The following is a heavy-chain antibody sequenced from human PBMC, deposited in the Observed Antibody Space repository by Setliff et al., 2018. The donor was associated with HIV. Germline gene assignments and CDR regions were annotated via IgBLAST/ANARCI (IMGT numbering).Heavy chain of an antibody. CDR1: GYTFTNYG. V-gene: IGHV1-18*01. Sequence: ASVKVSCKASGYTFTNYGISWVRQAPGQGLEWMGWISGYNGDTNYAQKVQGRVTMTIDTPTTTAYMELRRLRSDDTAVYYCAREALPTSDYHTFDSWCQGSLVTVSS. D-gene: IGHD3-16*01. CDR2: ISGYNGDT. CDR3: AREALPTSDYHTFDS. J-gene: IGHJ4*02.